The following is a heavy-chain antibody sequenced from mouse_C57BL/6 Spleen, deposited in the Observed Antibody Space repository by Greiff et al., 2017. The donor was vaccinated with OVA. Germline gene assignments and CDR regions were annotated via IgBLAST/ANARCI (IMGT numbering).Heavy chain of an antibody. D-gene: IGHD3-2*02. CDR2: IYPGSGST. Sequence: QLQQPGAELVKPGASVKMSCKASGYTFTSYWITWVKQRPGQGLEWIGDIYPGSGSTNYNEKFKSKATLTVDTSSSTAYMQLSSLTSEDSAVYYCARGTAQGDYFDYWGQGTTLTVSS. CDR1: GYTFTSYW. CDR3: ARGTAQGDYFDY. J-gene: IGHJ2*01. V-gene: IGHV1-55*01.